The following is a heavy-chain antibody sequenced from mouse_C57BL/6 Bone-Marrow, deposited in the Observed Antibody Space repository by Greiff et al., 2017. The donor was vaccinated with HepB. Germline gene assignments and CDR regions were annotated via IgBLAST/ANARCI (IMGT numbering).Heavy chain of an antibody. V-gene: IGHV5-4*03. J-gene: IGHJ4*01. CDR3: ARPPYYDYDDAMDY. CDR1: GFTFSSYA. D-gene: IGHD2-4*01. CDR2: ISDGGSYT. Sequence: EVKLVESGGGLVKPGGSLKLSCAASGFTFSSYAMSWVRQTPEKRLEWVATISDGGSYTYYPDNVKGRVTISRDNAKNNLYLQMSHLKSEDTAMYYCARPPYYDYDDAMDYWGQGTSVTVSS.